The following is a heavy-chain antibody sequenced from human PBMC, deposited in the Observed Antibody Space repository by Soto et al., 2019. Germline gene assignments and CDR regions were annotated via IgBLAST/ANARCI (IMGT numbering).Heavy chain of an antibody. CDR2: MQPSSGRT. CDR1: GYSFTGLD. D-gene: IGHD1-26*01. J-gene: IGHJ4*02. Sequence: QVQLVQSGAEVREHGASVKVSCKASGYSFTGLDINWVRQTTGQGLEWMGWMQPSSGRTGYAQKFQGRVTMTRDTSINTAYMELSSLTSDDTAFYYCARGVTAGVDYWGQGTLVTVSS. CDR3: ARGVTAGVDY. V-gene: IGHV1-8*01.